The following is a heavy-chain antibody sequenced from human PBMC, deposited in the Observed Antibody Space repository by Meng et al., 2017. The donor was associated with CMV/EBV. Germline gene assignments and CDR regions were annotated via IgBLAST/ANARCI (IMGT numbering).Heavy chain of an antibody. D-gene: IGHD6-13*01. CDR1: GYTFTSYD. J-gene: IGHJ1*01. Sequence: ASVKVSCKASGYTFTSYDINWVRQATGQGLEWMGWMNPNCGNTGYAQKLQGRVTMTTDTSTSTAYMELRSLRSDDTAVYYCARDLAAAATGYFQHWGQGTLVTVSS. V-gene: IGHV1-8*02. CDR3: ARDLAAAATGYFQH. CDR2: MNPNCGNT.